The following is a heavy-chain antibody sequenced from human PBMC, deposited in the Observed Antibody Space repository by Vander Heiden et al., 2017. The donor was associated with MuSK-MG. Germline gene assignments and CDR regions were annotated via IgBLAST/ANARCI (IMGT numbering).Heavy chain of an antibody. V-gene: IGHV3-15*01. CDR3: AAIRFEY. J-gene: IGHJ4*02. D-gene: IGHD3-10*01. CDR2: IKSKSDGGTA. CDR1: GFSFTNVW. Sequence: EVRLVESLEGLVVPGRSLRVSCASFGFSFTNVWMNWVRQAPGKGLEWVGRIKSKSDGGTADYAAPVKGRFTISRDDSKNTLYLQMNSLKTEDTAVYYCAAIRFEYWGQGTLVTVSS.